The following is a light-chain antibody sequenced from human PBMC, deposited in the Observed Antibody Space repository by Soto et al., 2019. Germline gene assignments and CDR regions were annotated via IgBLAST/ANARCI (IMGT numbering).Light chain of an antibody. CDR3: SSYTSSSTPYV. J-gene: IGLJ1*01. Sequence: QSVLGQAGSVSGSPAASIPISCTGNRSEFGGYNYVSWYQQHPGKAPKLMIYDVSNRPSGVSNRFSGSKSGNTASLTISGLQAEDEADYYCSSYTSSSTPYVFGTGTKVTVL. V-gene: IGLV2-14*01. CDR1: RSEFGGYNY. CDR2: DVS.